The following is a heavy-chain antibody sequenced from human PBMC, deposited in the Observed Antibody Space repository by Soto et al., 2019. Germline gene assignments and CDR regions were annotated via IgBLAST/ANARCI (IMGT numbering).Heavy chain of an antibody. CDR3: ARDPREYSFDY. CDR1: GFTFSDYY. CDR2: ISSSGSTI. V-gene: IGHV3-11*01. J-gene: IGHJ4*02. Sequence: QVQLVESGGGLVKPGGSLRLSCAASGFTFSDYYMSWIRQAPGKGLEWVSYISSSGSTIYYADSVKGRSTISRDNAKNSLYLQMTILRAADTAVYYWARDPREYSFDYWGQGTLVTVSS.